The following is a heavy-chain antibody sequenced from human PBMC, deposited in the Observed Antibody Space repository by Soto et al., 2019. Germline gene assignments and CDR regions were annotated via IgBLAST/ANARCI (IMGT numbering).Heavy chain of an antibody. Sequence: EVQLVESGGGLVQPGRSLRLSCAASGFTFDDYAMHWVRQVPGKGLEWVSGINWNSGSIGYGDSVKGRFAISRDNAKHSLHLQMNRLSAEDTAFYYCVKDESINWYSGHFRHWGQGTLVTVSS. CDR1: GFTFDDYA. D-gene: IGHD6-13*01. CDR3: VKDESINWYSGHFRH. J-gene: IGHJ1*01. CDR2: INWNSGSI. V-gene: IGHV3-9*01.